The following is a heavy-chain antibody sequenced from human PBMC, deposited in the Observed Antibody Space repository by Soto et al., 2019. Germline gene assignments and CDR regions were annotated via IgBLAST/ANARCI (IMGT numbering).Heavy chain of an antibody. CDR2: ISGSGGST. CDR3: AKDPIAAAGTGYYYYGMDV. V-gene: IGHV3-23*01. D-gene: IGHD6-13*01. J-gene: IGHJ6*02. Sequence: GGSLRLSCAASGFTFSSYAMSWVRQAPGKGLEWVSAISGSGGSTYYADSVKGRFTISRDNSKNTLYLQMNSLRAEDTAVYYCAKDPIAAAGTGYYYYGMDVWGQGTTVTVSS. CDR1: GFTFSSYA.